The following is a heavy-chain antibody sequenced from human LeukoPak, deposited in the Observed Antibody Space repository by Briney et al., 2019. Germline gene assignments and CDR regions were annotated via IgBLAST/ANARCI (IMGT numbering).Heavy chain of an antibody. Sequence: EASVKVSCKASGGTFSSYAISWVRQAPGQGLEWMGGIIPIFGTANYAQKFQGRVTITTDESTSTAYVELSSLRSEDTAVYYCARVVRGTNHWFDPWGQGTLVTVSS. CDR3: ARVVRGTNHWFDP. D-gene: IGHD3-10*02. CDR2: IIPIFGTA. CDR1: GGTFSSYA. J-gene: IGHJ5*02. V-gene: IGHV1-69*05.